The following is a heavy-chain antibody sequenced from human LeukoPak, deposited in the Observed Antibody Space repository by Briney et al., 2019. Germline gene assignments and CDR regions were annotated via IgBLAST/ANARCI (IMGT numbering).Heavy chain of an antibody. CDR2: IYYSGST. CDR3: ARREDYYDSSGSRAFDI. CDR1: GGSFSSDY. Sequence: SETLSLTCSVSGGSFSSDYWSWIRQPPGKGLEWIGYIYYSGSTNYNPSLKSRVTISVDTSKNQFSLKLSSVTAADTAVYYCARREDYYDSSGSRAFDIWGQGTMVTVSS. J-gene: IGHJ3*02. D-gene: IGHD3-22*01. V-gene: IGHV4-59*08.